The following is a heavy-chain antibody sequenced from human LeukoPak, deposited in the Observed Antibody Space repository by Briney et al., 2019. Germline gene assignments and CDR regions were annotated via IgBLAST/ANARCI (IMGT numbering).Heavy chain of an antibody. J-gene: IGHJ1*01. Sequence: GGSLRLSCAASGFTVSSNYMSWVRQAPGKGLEWVSVIYSGGSTYYADSVKGRFTISRDNSKNTLYLQMNSLRAEDTAVYYCARVRAAEYFQHWGQGTLVTVSS. CDR1: GFTVSSNY. CDR2: IYSGGST. CDR3: ARVRAAEYFQH. V-gene: IGHV3-53*01.